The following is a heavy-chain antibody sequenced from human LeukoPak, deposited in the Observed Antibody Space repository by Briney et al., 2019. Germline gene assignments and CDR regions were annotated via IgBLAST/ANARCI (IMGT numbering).Heavy chain of an antibody. V-gene: IGHV1-18*01. CDR1: GYTFSNSG. D-gene: IGHD1-26*01. J-gene: IGHJ6*03. CDR3: ARSGGYYFYMYV. Sequence: ASVKVSCKASGYTFSNSGISWVRQAPGQGLEWMGWISTYSGNTNYAHNLQDKLTMTTDTSTSTAYMELRNLKSDDTAVYFCARSGGYYFYMYVWGKGTTVTVSS. CDR2: ISTYSGNT.